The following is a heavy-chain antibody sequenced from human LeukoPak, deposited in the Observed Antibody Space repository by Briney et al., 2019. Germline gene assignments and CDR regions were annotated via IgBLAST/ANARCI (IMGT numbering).Heavy chain of an antibody. CDR2: INHSGST. CDR1: GGSFSGYY. Sequence: SETLSLTCAVYGGSFSGYYWSWIRQPPGKGLEWIGEINHSGSTNYNPSLKSRVTISVDTSKNQFSLELSSVTAADTAVYYCARRHDILTGYYKGGRLFDYWGQGTLVTVSS. V-gene: IGHV4-34*01. D-gene: IGHD3-9*01. J-gene: IGHJ4*02. CDR3: ARRHDILTGYYKGGRLFDY.